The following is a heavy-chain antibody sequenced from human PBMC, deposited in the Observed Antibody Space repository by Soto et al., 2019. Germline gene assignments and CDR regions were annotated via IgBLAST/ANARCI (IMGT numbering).Heavy chain of an antibody. CDR3: TRDTGIAVAGTFDY. D-gene: IGHD6-19*01. V-gene: IGHV3-49*04. CDR1: GFTFGDYA. CDR2: IRSKAYGGTT. Sequence: PGGSLRLSCTASGFTFGDYAMSWVRQAPGKGLEWVGLIRSKAYGGTTEYAASVKGRFTISRDDSKSIAYLQMNSLKTEDTAVYYCTRDTGIAVAGTFDYWGQGTLVTVSS. J-gene: IGHJ4*02.